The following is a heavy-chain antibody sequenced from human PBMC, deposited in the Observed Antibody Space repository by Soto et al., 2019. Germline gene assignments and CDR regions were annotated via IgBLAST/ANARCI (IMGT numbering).Heavy chain of an antibody. D-gene: IGHD2-15*01. CDR1: VDSVSSNSSA. CDR3: ARKYSDDAFDI. V-gene: IGHV6-1*01. J-gene: IGHJ3*02. Sequence: SQTLSLTYAISVDSVSSNSSACNWIRQSPSRGLEWLGRTYYRSKWRNDYAVSVKSRITVNPDTSKNQFSLHLNSLTPEDTAVYYCARKYSDDAFDIWGQGTMVTVS. CDR2: TYYRSKWRN.